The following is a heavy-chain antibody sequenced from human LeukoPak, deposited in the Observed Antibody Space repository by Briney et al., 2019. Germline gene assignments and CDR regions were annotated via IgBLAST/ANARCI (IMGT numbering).Heavy chain of an antibody. V-gene: IGHV3-23*01. J-gene: IGHJ5*02. CDR1: GFTFSSYS. Sequence: GGSLRLSCAAAGFTFSSYSMNWVRQAPGKGLEWVSAISGSGGRTYYADSVKGRFTISRDNSKNTLFLQMNSLRAEDTAVYYCAKERGYGDFPWGQGTLVTVSS. D-gene: IGHD4-17*01. CDR2: ISGSGGRT. CDR3: AKERGYGDFP.